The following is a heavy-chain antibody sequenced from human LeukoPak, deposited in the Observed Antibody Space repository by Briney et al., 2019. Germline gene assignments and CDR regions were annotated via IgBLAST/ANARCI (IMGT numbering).Heavy chain of an antibody. CDR2: ISSSSSYI. Sequence: PGGSLRLSCAASGFTFSSYSMNWVRQAPGKGLEWVSSISSSSSYIYYADSVKGRFTISRDNAKNSLYLQMNSLRAEDTAVYYCARTNWNDRSFDYWGQGTLVTVSS. CDR3: ARTNWNDRSFDY. CDR1: GFTFSSYS. D-gene: IGHD1-1*01. V-gene: IGHV3-21*01. J-gene: IGHJ4*02.